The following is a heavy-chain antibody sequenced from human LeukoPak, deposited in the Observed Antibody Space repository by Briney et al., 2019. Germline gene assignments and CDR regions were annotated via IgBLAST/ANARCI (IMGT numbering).Heavy chain of an antibody. CDR3: VWGNRDYGSGSSRRPLYYYYYMDV. CDR2: IIPIFGTA. CDR1: GGTFSSYA. D-gene: IGHD3-10*01. Sequence: GASVKVSCKASGGTFSSYAISWVRQAPGQGLEWMGGIIPIFGTANYAQKFQGRVTITTDESTSTAYMELSSLRSEDTAVYYCVWGNRDYGSGSSRRPLYYYYYMDVWGKGTTVTVSS. V-gene: IGHV1-69*05. J-gene: IGHJ6*03.